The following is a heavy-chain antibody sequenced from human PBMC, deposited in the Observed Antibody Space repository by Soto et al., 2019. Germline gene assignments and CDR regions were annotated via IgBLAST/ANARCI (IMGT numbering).Heavy chain of an antibody. CDR2: ISGYNGNT. CDR1: GYTFTSYG. CDR3: TRGPKESSGSPRWY. Sequence: QVQLVQSGTEVKKTGASVKVSCKASGYTFTSYGISWVRQAPGQGLEWMGWISGYNGNTKYAQKFQGRVTMTTDTSTSTAYMELRSLRSDDTAVYYCTRGPKESSGSPRWYWGQGTLVTVSS. V-gene: IGHV1-18*01. J-gene: IGHJ4*02. D-gene: IGHD1-26*01.